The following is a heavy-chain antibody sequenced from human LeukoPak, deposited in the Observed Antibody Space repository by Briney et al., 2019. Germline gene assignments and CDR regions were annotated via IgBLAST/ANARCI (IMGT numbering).Heavy chain of an antibody. Sequence: ASVKVSCKASGYTFSSYGISWVRQAPGQRLEWMGWISAYNGNTNYAQKFQGRVTMITDTSTSTAYMELRSLRADDTAVYYCARDGFFGSGIVGAFDIWGQGTLVTVSS. CDR1: GYTFSSYG. V-gene: IGHV1-18*01. J-gene: IGHJ4*02. CDR2: ISAYNGNT. CDR3: ARDGFFGSGIVGAFDI. D-gene: IGHD3-10*01.